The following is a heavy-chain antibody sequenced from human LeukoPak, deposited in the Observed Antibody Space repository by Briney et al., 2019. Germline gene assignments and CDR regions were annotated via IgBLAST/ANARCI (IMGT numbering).Heavy chain of an antibody. Sequence: SVKVSCKASGGTFSSYAIIWVRQAPGQGLEWMGGINPIFGTANYAQKFQGRVTITTDESTSTAYMELSSLRSEDTAVYYCARARDILTGYDYYYYMDVWGKGTTVTVSS. CDR3: ARARDILTGYDYYYYMDV. V-gene: IGHV1-69*05. D-gene: IGHD3-9*01. CDR1: GGTFSSYA. CDR2: INPIFGTA. J-gene: IGHJ6*03.